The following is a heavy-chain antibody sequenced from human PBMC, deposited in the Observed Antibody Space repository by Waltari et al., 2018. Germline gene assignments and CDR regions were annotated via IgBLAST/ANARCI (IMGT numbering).Heavy chain of an antibody. CDR1: GIIFSDHY. CDR3: ARVGYSSGSEDY. D-gene: IGHD5-12*01. CDR2: IAHKPDNYVT. J-gene: IGHJ4*02. Sequence: EVQLVESGGGLVQPGGSLRLSCAASGIIFSDHYMDWVCQAPGKGLEWVSRIAHKPDNYVTRYAASVQGRFTISRDDSKNSLYLQMNSLETEDTALYYCARVGYSSGSEDYWGQGTLVTVSS. V-gene: IGHV3-72*01.